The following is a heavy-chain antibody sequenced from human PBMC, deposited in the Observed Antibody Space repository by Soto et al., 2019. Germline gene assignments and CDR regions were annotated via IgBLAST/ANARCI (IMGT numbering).Heavy chain of an antibody. CDR2: IYYSGST. Sequence: PSETLSLTCTVSGGSISSYDFSWIRQPPGKGLEWIGYIYYSGSTNYNPSLKSRVTISVDTSKNQFSLKLSSVTAADTAVYYCARRYGGAFDIWGQGTTVT. CDR3: ARRYGGAFDI. CDR1: GGSISSYD. J-gene: IGHJ3*02. V-gene: IGHV4-59*08. D-gene: IGHD3-10*01.